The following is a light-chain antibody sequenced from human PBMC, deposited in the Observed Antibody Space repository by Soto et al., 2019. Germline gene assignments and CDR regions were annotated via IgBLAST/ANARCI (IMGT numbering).Light chain of an antibody. Sequence: AIQMTQSPSSLSASVGDRVTITCRASQGIRNDLDWYQQKPGKAPKLLIYAASSLQSGVPSRFSGSGSGTDFTLTIRSLQPEDFAPYYCLQDYNYPLTFGPGTKVDIK. CDR1: QGIRND. CDR3: LQDYNYPLT. J-gene: IGKJ3*01. CDR2: AAS. V-gene: IGKV1-6*01.